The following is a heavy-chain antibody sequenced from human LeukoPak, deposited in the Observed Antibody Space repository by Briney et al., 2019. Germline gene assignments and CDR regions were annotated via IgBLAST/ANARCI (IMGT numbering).Heavy chain of an antibody. J-gene: IGHJ4*02. CDR2: ISPILGIA. D-gene: IGHD2-21*01. Sequence: SLTVSHKRSGGTFHNYLMTWLRQAPGQGLEWMGRISPILGIANYAQKFQGRVTITADKSTSTAYMELSSLRSEDTAVYYCDSDAAPPYFCGRPCWAQGPLVTVSS. CDR1: GGTFHNYL. V-gene: IGHV1-69*04. CDR3: DSDAAPPYFCGRPC.